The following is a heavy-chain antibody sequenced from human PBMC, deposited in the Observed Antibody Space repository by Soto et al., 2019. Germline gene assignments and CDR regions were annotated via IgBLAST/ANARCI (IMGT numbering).Heavy chain of an antibody. CDR1: GFTFSNYV. D-gene: IGHD1-26*01. Sequence: GGSLRLSCTVSGFTFSNYVMTWVRQAPGKGLEWVSAIDPRGGTTNYADSVRGRFTTSRDNSKNTLYLQMSSLRAEDTALYYCAKDGGIVGAPDASDVWGQGTMVTVSS. V-gene: IGHV3-23*01. CDR3: AKDGGIVGAPDASDV. J-gene: IGHJ3*01. CDR2: IDPRGGTT.